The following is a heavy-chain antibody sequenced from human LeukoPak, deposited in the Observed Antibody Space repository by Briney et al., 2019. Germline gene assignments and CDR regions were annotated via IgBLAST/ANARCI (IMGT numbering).Heavy chain of an antibody. CDR2: KYYRSEWYN. Sequence: SQTLSLTCAICRDNVSSKSAAWNWLRQSPSRGLEWLGRKYYRSEWYNDYAESVKSRININPDTSKNQFTLQLNSVTPEDTAVYYCAREEYLKYAARWFDPWGQGTLVTVSS. J-gene: IGHJ5*02. CDR3: AREEYLKYAARWFDP. CDR1: RDNVSSKSAA. V-gene: IGHV6-1*01. D-gene: IGHD2-2*01.